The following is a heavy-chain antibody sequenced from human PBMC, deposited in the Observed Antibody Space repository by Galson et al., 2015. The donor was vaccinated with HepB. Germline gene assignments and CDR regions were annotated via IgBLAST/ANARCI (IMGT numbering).Heavy chain of an antibody. V-gene: IGHV1-69*13. CDR2: IIPIFGTA. CDR1: GGTFSSYA. CDR3: ASGDRVKKGGIFDY. Sequence: SVKVSCKASGGTFSSYAISWVRQAPGQGLEWMGGIIPIFGTANYAQKFQGRVTITADGSTSTAYMELSSLRSEDTAVYYCASGDRVKKGGIFDYWGQGTLVTVSS. D-gene: IGHD3-16*01. J-gene: IGHJ4*02.